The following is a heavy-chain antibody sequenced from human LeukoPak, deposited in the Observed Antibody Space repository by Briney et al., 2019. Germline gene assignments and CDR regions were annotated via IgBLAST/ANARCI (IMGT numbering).Heavy chain of an antibody. D-gene: IGHD3-22*01. CDR3: ARHTYYYDSSGYFFDY. V-gene: IGHV4-39*01. Sequence: PSVTLSLTCTVSGGSISSSSYYWGWIRQPPGKGLEWIGSIYYSGSTYYNPSLKSRVTISVDTSKNQFSLKLSSVTAADTAVYYCARHTYYYDSSGYFFDYWGQGTLVTVSS. CDR1: GGSISSSSYY. CDR2: IYYSGST. J-gene: IGHJ4*02.